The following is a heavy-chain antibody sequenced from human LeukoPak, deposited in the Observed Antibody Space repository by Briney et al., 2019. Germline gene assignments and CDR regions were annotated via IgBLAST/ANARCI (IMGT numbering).Heavy chain of an antibody. CDR2: INQGASEI. J-gene: IGHJ4*02. V-gene: IGHV3-7*01. Sequence: GGSLRLSSAASGFTFSTYWMNWYRQAPGKGLEWVGNINQGASEINYVDSVRGRFTISRDNAKNSLHLQMNSLRAEDTAVYYCATDRDNSDWQKRFDSWGQGTLVTVSS. CDR1: GFTFSTYW. CDR3: ATDRDNSDWQKRFDS. D-gene: IGHD2-21*02.